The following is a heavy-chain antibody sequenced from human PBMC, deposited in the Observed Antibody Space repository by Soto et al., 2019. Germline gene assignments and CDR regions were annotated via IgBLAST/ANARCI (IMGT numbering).Heavy chain of an antibody. CDR3: ASGGWAVVVPAAKSPPHNWFDP. V-gene: IGHV1-18*04. Sequence: ASVKVSCKASGYTFTSYCISWVRQAPGQGLEWMGWISAYNGNTNYAQKLQGRVTMTTDTSTSTAYMELRSLRSDDTAVYYCASGGWAVVVPAAKSPPHNWFDPWGQGTLVTISS. CDR2: ISAYNGNT. D-gene: IGHD2-2*01. CDR1: GYTFTSYC. J-gene: IGHJ5*02.